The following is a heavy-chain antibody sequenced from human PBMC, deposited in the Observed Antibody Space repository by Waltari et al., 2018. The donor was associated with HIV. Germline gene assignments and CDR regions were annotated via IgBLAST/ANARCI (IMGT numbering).Heavy chain of an antibody. D-gene: IGHD6-13*01. Sequence: EVQVLESGGALVQPGGSLRLSWAASGFPFCNYGMSLVRQAPGKGLEWVSTISGSGGSTYYADSVKGRFTVSRDNSKNTLYLQMNSLRAEDTAVYFCVKEHQYSHSWYSYYGMDVWGQGTTVTVSS. CDR1: GFPFCNYG. CDR3: VKEHQYSHSWYSYYGMDV. CDR2: ISGSGGST. J-gene: IGHJ6*02. V-gene: IGHV3-23*01.